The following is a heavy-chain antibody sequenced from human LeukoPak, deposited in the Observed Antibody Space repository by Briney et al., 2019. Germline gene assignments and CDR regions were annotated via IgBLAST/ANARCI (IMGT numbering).Heavy chain of an antibody. CDR3: AKPPALKIYYCYGMDI. V-gene: IGHV3-21*04. CDR1: GFTFSSYS. Sequence: GGSLRLSCAASGFTFSSYSMNWVRQAPGKGLEWVSSISSSSSYIYYADSVKGRFTISRDNAKNSLYLQMNSLRAEDTAVYYCAKPPALKIYYCYGMDICGQGTTVTVSS. CDR2: ISSSSSYI. J-gene: IGHJ6*02.